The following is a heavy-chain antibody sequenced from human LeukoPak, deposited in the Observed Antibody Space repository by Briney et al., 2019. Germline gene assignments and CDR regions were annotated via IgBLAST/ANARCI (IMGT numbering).Heavy chain of an antibody. CDR1: GFTFSSYG. V-gene: IGHV3-30*18. CDR2: ISYDGSNK. J-gene: IGHJ4*02. Sequence: GGSLRLSCAASGFTFSSYGMHWVRQAPGKGLEWVAVISYDGSNKYYADSVKGRFTISRDNSKNTLYLRMNSLRTEDTALYYCAKDITGRQWLVLGYWGQGTLVTVSS. CDR3: AKDITGRQWLVLGY. D-gene: IGHD6-19*01.